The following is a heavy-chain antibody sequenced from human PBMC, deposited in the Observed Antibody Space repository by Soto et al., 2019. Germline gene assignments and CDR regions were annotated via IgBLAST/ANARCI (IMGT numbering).Heavy chain of an antibody. CDR1: GYTFTSYY. CDR2: INPSGGST. CDR3: ARDLPHRPISGSYYQLLPEGDY. Sequence: ASVKVSCKASGYTFTSYYMHWVRQAPGQGLEWMGIINPSGGSTSYAQKFQGRVTMTRDTSTSTVYMELSSLRSEDTAVYYCARDLPHRPISGSYYQLLPEGDYWGQGTLVTVSS. D-gene: IGHD3-10*01. V-gene: IGHV1-46*03. J-gene: IGHJ4*02.